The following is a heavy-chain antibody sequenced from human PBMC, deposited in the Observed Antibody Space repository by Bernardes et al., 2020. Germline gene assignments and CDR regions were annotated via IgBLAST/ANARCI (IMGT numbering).Heavy chain of an antibody. J-gene: IGHJ4*02. CDR1: GFSFTTQG. CDR3: VRDLIHYDVAY. D-gene: IGHD3-10*02. V-gene: IGHV3-48*02. CDR2: ISRSGNTI. Sequence: GGSLRLSCEASGFSFTTQGMDWVRQAPGKGLEWVSYISRSGNTINYADSVKGRFTISRDNAKKSLYLQMNSLRDEDTAVYYCVRDLIHYDVAYWGQGTLVTVSS.